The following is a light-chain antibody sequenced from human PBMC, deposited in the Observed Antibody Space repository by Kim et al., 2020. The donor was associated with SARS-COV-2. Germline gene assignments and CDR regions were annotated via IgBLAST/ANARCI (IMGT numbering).Light chain of an antibody. CDR3: QQYYSIPWT. Sequence: DIVMTQSPDPLPVSLGERATINCKSSQTVLYSYLAWYQHKPGQPPKLLISRASSREAGVPDRFSGSESGTDFTLTISSLQAEDVAVYYCQQYYSIPWTFGQGTKVDIK. V-gene: IGKV4-1*01. CDR2: RAS. CDR1: QTVLYSY. J-gene: IGKJ1*01.